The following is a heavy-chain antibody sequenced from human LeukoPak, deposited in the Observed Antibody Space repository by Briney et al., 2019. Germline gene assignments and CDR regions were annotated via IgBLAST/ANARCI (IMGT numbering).Heavy chain of an antibody. J-gene: IGHJ3*02. V-gene: IGHV4-61*01. CDR1: GASMRSETHY. CDR3: ARSIAPRRAFDI. D-gene: IGHD6-6*01. CDR2: IYYSGST. Sequence: ETLSLTCNVSGASMRSETHYWSWIRQPPGKGLEWIGYIYYSGSTNYNPSLKSRVTISVDTSKNQFSLKLSSVTAADTAVYYCARSIAPRRAFDIWGQGTMVTVSS.